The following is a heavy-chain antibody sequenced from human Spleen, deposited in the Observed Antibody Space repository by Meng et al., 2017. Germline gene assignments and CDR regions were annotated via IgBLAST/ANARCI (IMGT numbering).Heavy chain of an antibody. V-gene: IGHV4-59*12. D-gene: IGHD6-19*01. Sequence: SETLSLTCTVSGGSISSYYWSWIRQPPGKGLEWIGYIYYSGSTNYNPSLKSRVTILLDTSKNQFSLNLRSVTAADTDVYYCARDRGYSGFYLFDNWGQGTRVTVSS. CDR1: GGSISSYY. CDR2: IYYSGST. CDR3: ARDRGYSGFYLFDN. J-gene: IGHJ4*02.